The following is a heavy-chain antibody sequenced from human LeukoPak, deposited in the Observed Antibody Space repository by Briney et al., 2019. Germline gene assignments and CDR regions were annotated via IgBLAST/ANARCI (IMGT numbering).Heavy chain of an antibody. CDR1: GGSISSYY. CDR2: ISTSGST. Sequence: KTSETLSLTCTVSGGSISSYYWSWIRQPAGKGLESIGHISTSGSTNYNPSLKSRVTMSVDTSKNQFSLKLSSVTAADTAVYYCARHLFPYQLLSWFDPWGQGTLVTVSS. J-gene: IGHJ5*02. V-gene: IGHV4-4*07. CDR3: ARHLFPYQLLSWFDP. D-gene: IGHD2-2*01.